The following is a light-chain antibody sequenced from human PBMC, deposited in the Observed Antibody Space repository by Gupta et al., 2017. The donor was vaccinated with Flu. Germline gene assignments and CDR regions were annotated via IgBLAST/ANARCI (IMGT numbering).Light chain of an antibody. CDR3: QHYATFPT. V-gene: IGKV1-33*01. CDR1: DGIGNI. Sequence: SPSSLSAAEGVRVTCTGQASDGIGNILNWQQQRPAKNPVLLISGSSNGQIGAPLSFSGSGSETDFTFTISRPQPVDIATYYRQHYATFPTFGGGTKLEIK. J-gene: IGKJ4*01. CDR2: GSS.